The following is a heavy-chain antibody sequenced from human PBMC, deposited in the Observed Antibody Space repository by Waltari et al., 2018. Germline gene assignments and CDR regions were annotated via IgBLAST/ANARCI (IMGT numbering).Heavy chain of an antibody. V-gene: IGHV4-34*01. CDR1: GGSFSGYY. CDR3: ARARGGSYYYYGMDV. J-gene: IGHJ6*02. CDR2: INHSGST. Sequence: QVQLQQWGAGLLKPSETLSLTCAVYGGSFSGYYWSWIRQPPGKGLEWIGEINHSGSTTYNPALKSRVTISVDTSKNQFSLKLSSVTAADTAVYYCARARGGSYYYYGMDVWGQGTTVTVSS. D-gene: IGHD1-26*01.